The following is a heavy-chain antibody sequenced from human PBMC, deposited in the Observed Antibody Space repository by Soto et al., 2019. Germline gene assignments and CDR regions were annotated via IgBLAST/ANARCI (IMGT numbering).Heavy chain of an antibody. CDR2: IHSDGTST. CDR3: ARGDRGAFDL. J-gene: IGHJ3*01. D-gene: IGHD1-26*01. CDR1: GFTFDYYW. Sequence: EVQLVESGGGLVQPGESLRLSCAASGFTFDYYWMHWVRQAPGKGLVWVSRIHSDGTSTTYADSVKGRFNISRDNAKNTLSLQMNSLRAEDTAVYYCARGDRGAFDLWGQGTVVTVSS. V-gene: IGHV3-74*01.